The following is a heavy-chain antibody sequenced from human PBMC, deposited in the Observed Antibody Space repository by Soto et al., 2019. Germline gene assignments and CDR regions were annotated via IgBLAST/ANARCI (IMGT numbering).Heavy chain of an antibody. CDR1: GGSISSSSYY. J-gene: IGHJ6*02. V-gene: IGHV4-39*01. Sequence: QLQLQESGPGLVKPSETLSLTCTVSGGSISSSSYYWGWIRQPPGKGLEWIGSIYYSGSTYYNPSLKSRVTISVDTSKNQFSLKLSSVTAADTAVYYCARRPGSSWYDYYYYGMDVRGQGTTVTVSS. D-gene: IGHD6-13*01. CDR3: ARRPGSSWYDYYYYGMDV. CDR2: IYYSGST.